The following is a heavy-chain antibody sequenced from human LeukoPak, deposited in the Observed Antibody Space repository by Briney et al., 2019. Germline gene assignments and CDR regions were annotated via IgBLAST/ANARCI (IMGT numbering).Heavy chain of an antibody. D-gene: IGHD1-26*01. Sequence: SGGPLRLSCAASGFTLSDHYMDWVRQAPGKGLEWVGRIRNKAHSYTTGYAASVKGRVTISRDDSKNSLYLQMNSLKTEDTAVYYCARASGTAPLIDCWGQGTLVTVSS. CDR3: ARASGTAPLIDC. V-gene: IGHV3-72*01. J-gene: IGHJ4*02. CDR1: GFTLSDHY. CDR2: IRNKAHSYTT.